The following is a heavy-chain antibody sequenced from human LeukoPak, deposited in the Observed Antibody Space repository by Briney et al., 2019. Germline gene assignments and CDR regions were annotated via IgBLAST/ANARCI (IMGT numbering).Heavy chain of an antibody. CDR1: GYTFTSYY. V-gene: IGHV1-46*01. CDR3: ARAEYYGSGSYDKPGYFDY. J-gene: IGHJ4*02. D-gene: IGHD3-10*01. Sequence: ASVKVSCKSSGYTFTSYYMHWVRQAPGQGLEWMGIINPNGGSTSYDEMFEGRVTTTRDTSTSTVYMELSSLRSEDTAVYYCARAEYYGSGSYDKPGYFDYWGQGTLVTASS. CDR2: INPNGGST.